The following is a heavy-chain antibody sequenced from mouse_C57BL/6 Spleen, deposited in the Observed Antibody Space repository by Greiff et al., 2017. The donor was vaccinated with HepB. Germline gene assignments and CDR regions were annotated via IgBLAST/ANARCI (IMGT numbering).Heavy chain of an antibody. V-gene: IGHV5-4*01. J-gene: IGHJ2*01. D-gene: IGHD4-1*01. Sequence: EVQLVESGGGLVKPGGSLKLSCAASGFTFSSYAMSWVRQTPEKRLEWVATISDGGSYTYYPDNVKGRFTISRDNAKNNLYLQMSHLKSEDTAMDYCARVITGTGYFDYWGQGTTLTVAS. CDR3: ARVITGTGYFDY. CDR2: ISDGGSYT. CDR1: GFTFSSYA.